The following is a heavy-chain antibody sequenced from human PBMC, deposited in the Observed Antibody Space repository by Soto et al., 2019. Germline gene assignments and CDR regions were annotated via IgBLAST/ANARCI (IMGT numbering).Heavy chain of an antibody. CDR2: INPNSGST. CDR3: VRYCATASCYAPGGMDV. CDR1: GYTFNGFF. D-gene: IGHD2-2*01. J-gene: IGHJ6*02. Sequence: QVQLVQSGADVKKPGASVKVSCEASGYTFNGFFLQWVRQAHGQGLEWMGWINPNSGSTKYAQKFQGRVTMTRDTSISTAYMELSSLTSDDTAVYYCVRYCATASCYAPGGMDVWGQGTTVTVSS. V-gene: IGHV1-2*02.